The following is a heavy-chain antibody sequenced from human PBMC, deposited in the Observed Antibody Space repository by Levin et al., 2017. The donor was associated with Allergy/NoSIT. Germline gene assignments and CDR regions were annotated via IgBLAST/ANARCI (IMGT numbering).Heavy chain of an antibody. CDR1: GIMFSRYW. J-gene: IGHJ4*02. CDR3: ARDFRASGYSSNSY. Sequence: GGSLRLSCAASGIMFSRYWMSWVRQAPGKGLEWVANIKEDGSEKYYVDSVKGRFTISRDNANNSLYLQMKSLRAEDTAVYYCARDFRASGYSSNSYWGQGTLVTVSS. CDR2: IKEDGSEK. D-gene: IGHD6-13*01. V-gene: IGHV3-7*04.